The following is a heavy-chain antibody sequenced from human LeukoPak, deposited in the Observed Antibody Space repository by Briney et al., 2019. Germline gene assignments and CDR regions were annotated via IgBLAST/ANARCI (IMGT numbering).Heavy chain of an antibody. CDR1: GGSISGYY. CDR3: AGDGPNWYDY. Sequence: SETLSLTCTVSGGSISGYYWSWIRQPPGKGLEWIGYIYYTGRPNYNPSLKSRVTISVDTSKNQFSLKLTSVTAADTAVYYCAGDGPNWYDYWGQGTLVTASS. J-gene: IGHJ4*02. CDR2: IYYTGRP. V-gene: IGHV4-59*01. D-gene: IGHD1-1*01.